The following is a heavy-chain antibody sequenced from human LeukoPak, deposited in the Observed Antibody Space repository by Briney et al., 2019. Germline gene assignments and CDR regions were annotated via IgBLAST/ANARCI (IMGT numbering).Heavy chain of an antibody. CDR3: ARHTGDYKTYFDY. Sequence: SETLSLTCTVSGGSISSGGYYWSWIRQPPGKGLEWIGYVYHSGSTYYNPSLKSRVTISVDRSKNQFSLKLSSVTAADTAVYYCARHTGDYKTYFDYWGQGTLVTVSS. J-gene: IGHJ4*02. CDR2: VYHSGST. D-gene: IGHD4-17*01. V-gene: IGHV4-30-2*01. CDR1: GGSISSGGYY.